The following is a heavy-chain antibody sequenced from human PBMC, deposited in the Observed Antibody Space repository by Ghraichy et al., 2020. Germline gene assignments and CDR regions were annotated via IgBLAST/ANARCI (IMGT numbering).Heavy chain of an antibody. D-gene: IGHD2-15*01. CDR3: ASCSYSNYYYYYGMDV. J-gene: IGHJ6*02. Sequence: SETLSLTCTVSGGSISSSSYYWGWIRQPPGKGLEWIGSIYYSGSTYYNPSLKSRVTISVYTSKNQFSLKLSSVTAADTAVYYCASCSYSNYYYYYGMDVWGQGTTVTVSS. CDR2: IYYSGST. V-gene: IGHV4-39*01. CDR1: GGSISSSSYY.